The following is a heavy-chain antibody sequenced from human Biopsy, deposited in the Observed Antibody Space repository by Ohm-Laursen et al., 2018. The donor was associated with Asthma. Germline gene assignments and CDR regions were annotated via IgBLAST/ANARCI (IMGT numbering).Heavy chain of an antibody. J-gene: IGHJ4*02. CDR1: GGSISSSY. CDR2: IYHSGGT. D-gene: IGHD2-21*02. CDR3: AREGVFCGGLCYSPPDF. V-gene: IGHV4-59*01. Sequence: SDTLSLTCSVSGGSISSSYWSWIRQPPGKGLEWIGYIYHSGGTNYDPSLKSRVTMSVDTAKNQFSLKLSSVTAADTAVYYCAREGVFCGGLCYSPPDFWGQGTLVTVSS.